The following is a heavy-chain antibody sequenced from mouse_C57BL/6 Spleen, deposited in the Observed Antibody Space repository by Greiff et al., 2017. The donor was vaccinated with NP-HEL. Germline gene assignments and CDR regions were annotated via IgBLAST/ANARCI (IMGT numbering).Heavy chain of an antibody. J-gene: IGHJ3*01. D-gene: IGHD2-4*01. Sequence: VQLKESGPELVKPGDSVKISCKASGYSFTGYFMNWVLQSPGKSLEWIGRINPYNGDTFYTQKFKGKATLTVDKSSNTAHMELRSLTSEDAAVYYCAREGDYDGSFAYWGQGTLVTVSA. V-gene: IGHV1-20*01. CDR2: INPYNGDT. CDR1: GYSFTGYF. CDR3: AREGDYDGSFAY.